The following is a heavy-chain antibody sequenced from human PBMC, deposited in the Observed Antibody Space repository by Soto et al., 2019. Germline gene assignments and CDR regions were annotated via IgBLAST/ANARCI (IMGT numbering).Heavy chain of an antibody. D-gene: IGHD3-10*01. Sequence: SETLSLTCTVSGGSLSSYYWSWIRQPPGKGLEWIGCVFYSGSTNYIPSLKSRVTISVDTSKNQFSLKLSSVTAADTAVYYCARGRITMVRGVIIRYYFGYWGQGTLVTVSS. CDR1: GGSLSSYY. J-gene: IGHJ4*02. CDR3: ARGRITMVRGVIIRYYFGY. V-gene: IGHV4-59*12. CDR2: VFYSGST.